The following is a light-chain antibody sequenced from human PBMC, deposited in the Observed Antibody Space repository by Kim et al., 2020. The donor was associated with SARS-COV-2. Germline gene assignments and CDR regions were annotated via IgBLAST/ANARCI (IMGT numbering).Light chain of an antibody. CDR3: QSYGISNHVV. Sequence: TVNSACTRSRGSIASNYVQWDQQRPGSAPSTVSYEGNQRPAGVPERFSGSIDSCSNAASLTISGLKTEDEADDYCQSYGISNHVVFGGGTQLTVL. V-gene: IGLV6-57*03. CDR2: EGN. J-gene: IGLJ2*01. CDR1: RGSIASNY.